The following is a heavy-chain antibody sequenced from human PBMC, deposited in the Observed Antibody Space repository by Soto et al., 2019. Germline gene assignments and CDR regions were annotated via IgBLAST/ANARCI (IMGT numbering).Heavy chain of an antibody. CDR1: GYTLTNFG. CDR2: ISAYTDTP. CDR3: ARVTPGVEGWLDP. D-gene: IGHD2-2*01. J-gene: IGHJ5*02. V-gene: IGHV1-18*01. Sequence: GASVKVSCKASGYTLTNFGVTWVGRAPGQGLEWMGWISAYTDTPNYAQKFQGRVTMTIDTSTSTAYMDLRSLTSDDTAVYYCARVTPGVEGWLDPCGQGTVVTV.